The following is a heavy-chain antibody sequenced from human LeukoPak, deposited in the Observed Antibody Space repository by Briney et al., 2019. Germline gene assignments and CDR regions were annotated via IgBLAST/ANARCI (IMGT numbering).Heavy chain of an antibody. CDR2: MNPNSSNT. CDR3: ARGIDCSSTSCPRYYYYYYGMDV. D-gene: IGHD2-2*01. V-gene: IGHV1-8*01. CDR1: GYTFTSYD. Sequence: ASVKVSCKASGYTFTSYDINWVRQATGQGLEWMGWMNPNSSNTGYAQRFQGRVTMTRNTSISTAYMELSSLRSEDTAVYYCARGIDCSSTSCPRYYYYYYGMDVWGQGTTVTVSS. J-gene: IGHJ6*02.